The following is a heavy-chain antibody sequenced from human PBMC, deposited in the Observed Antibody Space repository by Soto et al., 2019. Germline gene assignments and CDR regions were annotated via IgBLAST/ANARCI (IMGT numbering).Heavy chain of an antibody. D-gene: IGHD4-17*01. CDR3: ARVTTAFDP. Sequence: PSETLSLTCAVSGGSISSGGYSWSWIRQPPGKGLEWIGYIYYSGSTYYNPSLKSRVTISVDTSKNQFSLKLSSVTAADTAVYYCARVTTAFDPWGQGTLVTVSS. CDR2: IYYSGST. CDR1: GGSISSGGYS. J-gene: IGHJ5*02. V-gene: IGHV4-30-2*03.